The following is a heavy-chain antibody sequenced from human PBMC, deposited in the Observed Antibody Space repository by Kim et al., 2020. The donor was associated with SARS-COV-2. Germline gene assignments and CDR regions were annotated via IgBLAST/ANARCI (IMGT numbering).Heavy chain of an antibody. D-gene: IGHD5-18*01. CDR3: ARHIQLWLLYYFDY. J-gene: IGHJ4*02. V-gene: IGHV4-39*07. Sequence: NPSLKSRVTISVHSSKNPFSLKLSSVTAADTAVYYCARHIQLWLLYYFDYWGQGTLGTVSS.